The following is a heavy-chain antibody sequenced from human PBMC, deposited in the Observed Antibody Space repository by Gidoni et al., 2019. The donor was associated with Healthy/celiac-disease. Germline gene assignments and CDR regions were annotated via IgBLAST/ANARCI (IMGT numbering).Heavy chain of an antibody. V-gene: IGHV3-73*02. CDR3: TSSAGHYDSSGYYHYYYGMDV. CDR2: IRSKANGYAT. D-gene: IGHD3-22*01. J-gene: IGHJ6*02. CDR1: GFTFSGPA. Sequence: EVQLVESGGGLVQPGGSLKLPCAASGFTFSGPAMHWVPQASGKGLEWVGRIRSKANGYATAYAASVKGRFTISRDDSKNTAYLQMNSLKTEDTAVYYCTSSAGHYDSSGYYHYYYGMDVWGQGTTVTVSS.